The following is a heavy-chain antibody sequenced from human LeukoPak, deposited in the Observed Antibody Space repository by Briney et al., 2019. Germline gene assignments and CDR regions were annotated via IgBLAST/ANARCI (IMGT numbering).Heavy chain of an antibody. CDR3: ARRGSGRYNWFDP. D-gene: IGHD3-10*01. Sequence: SDTLSLTCAVSGYPISSSNWWGWIRQPPGKGLEWIGYIYYSGSTYYNASLKSRVTLSVDTSKNQFSLKLNSVTAVDTAVYYCARRGSGRYNWFDPWGQGTLVTVSS. V-gene: IGHV4-28*01. CDR1: GYPISSSNW. CDR2: IYYSGST. J-gene: IGHJ5*02.